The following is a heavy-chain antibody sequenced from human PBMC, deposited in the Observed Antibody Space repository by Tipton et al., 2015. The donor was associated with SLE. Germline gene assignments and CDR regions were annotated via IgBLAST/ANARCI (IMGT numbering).Heavy chain of an antibody. Sequence: LRLSCAVSSYSISSGHYWGWIRQPPGKGLEWIGSIHQSGNTYFNPSLKSRVTMSMDTSKNHVFLRLNSVTAADTATYYCARHDYDDNGYYLHYFDKWGQGTLVTVSS. CDR1: SYSISSGHY. CDR2: IHQSGNT. CDR3: ARHDYDDNGYYLHYFDK. D-gene: IGHD3-22*01. V-gene: IGHV4-38-2*01. J-gene: IGHJ4*02.